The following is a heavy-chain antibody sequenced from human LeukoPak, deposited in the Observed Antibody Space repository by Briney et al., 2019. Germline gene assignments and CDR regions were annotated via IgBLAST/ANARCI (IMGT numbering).Heavy chain of an antibody. D-gene: IGHD5-12*01. CDR1: GFTFSNAW. Sequence: GGSLRLSCAASGFTFSNAWMSWVRQAPGKGLEWVGRINSKTDGRTTEYAAHVKDRFTSSKDESKNTLYRQMNSLKSEDTAVYYCTTVRYVRGIREIVATREGYYYYMDVWGKGTTVTVSS. CDR2: INSKTDGRTT. J-gene: IGHJ6*03. V-gene: IGHV3-15*01. CDR3: TTVRYVRGIREIVATREGYYYYMDV.